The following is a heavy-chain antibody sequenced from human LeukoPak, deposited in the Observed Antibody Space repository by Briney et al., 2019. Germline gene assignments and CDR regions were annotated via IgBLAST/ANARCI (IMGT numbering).Heavy chain of an antibody. V-gene: IGHV1-46*01. CDR2: INCSGGTT. J-gene: IGHJ4*02. Sequence: APVKVSCKTSGYTFTNFYLHWVRQAPGQGLEWMGIINCSGGTTNYAQKFQGRVSITRDTSTSAVYMDLSSLRSEDTAVYYCARGSSVWFDYWGQGTLVTVSS. CDR1: GYTFTNFY. D-gene: IGHD6-19*01. CDR3: ARGSSVWFDY.